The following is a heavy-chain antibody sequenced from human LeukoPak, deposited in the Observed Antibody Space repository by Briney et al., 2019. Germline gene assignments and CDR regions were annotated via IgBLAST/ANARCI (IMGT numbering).Heavy chain of an antibody. J-gene: IGHJ5*02. CDR2: ITGSGSTI. CDR1: GFTFSSYE. D-gene: IGHD6-25*01. V-gene: IGHV3-48*03. Sequence: PGGSLRLSCAASGFTFSSYEMNWVRQAPGKGLEWVSYITGSGSTIYYADSVKGRFTISRDNAQNSLYLQMNSLRAEDSAVYYCVRHVAASVPWGQGTLVTVSS. CDR3: VRHVAASVP.